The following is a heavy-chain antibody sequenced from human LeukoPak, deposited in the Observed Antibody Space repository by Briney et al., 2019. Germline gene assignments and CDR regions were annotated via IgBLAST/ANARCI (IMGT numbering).Heavy chain of an antibody. CDR3: ARSRGYYCSAGSCYYPFDY. J-gene: IGHJ4*02. V-gene: IGHV3-21*01. Sequence: GGSLRLSCAVSGFSFSSYSMNWVRQAPGKGLEWVSPISSSSSYIYYADSVKGRFTISRDNAKKSLYVQMNSLRAEDTAVYYCARSRGYYCSAGSCYYPFDYWGQGTLVTVSS. D-gene: IGHD2-15*01. CDR2: ISSSSSYI. CDR1: GFSFSSYS.